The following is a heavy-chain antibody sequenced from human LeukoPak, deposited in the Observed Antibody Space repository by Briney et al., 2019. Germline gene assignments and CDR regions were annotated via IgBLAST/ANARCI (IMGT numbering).Heavy chain of an antibody. V-gene: IGHV3-23*01. J-gene: IGHJ4*02. CDR2: ISGSGGST. CDR1: GFTFSSYA. Sequence: GGSLRLSCAASGFTFSSYAMSWVRQAPGKGLELGSAISGSGGSTYYADSVKGRFTISRDNSKNTLYLQMNSLRAEDTAVYYCAKEDTAMVLQDPFDYWGQGTLVTVSS. D-gene: IGHD5-18*01. CDR3: AKEDTAMVLQDPFDY.